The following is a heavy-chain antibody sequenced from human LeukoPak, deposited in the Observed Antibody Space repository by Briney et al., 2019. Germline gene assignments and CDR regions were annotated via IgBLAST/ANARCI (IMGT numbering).Heavy chain of an antibody. CDR3: ARGYCSGGSCYWFDP. D-gene: IGHD2-15*01. CDR2: ISAYNGNR. CDR1: GYTFTCDG. Sequence: ASVKVSCTASGYTFTCDGISWVRQAPGQGLGWMGLISAYNGNRNYAQKVEGRVTMTTDTSTNTAYMELRSLRSDDTALYYCARGYCSGGSCYWFDPWGQGTLVTVSS. V-gene: IGHV1-18*01. J-gene: IGHJ5*02.